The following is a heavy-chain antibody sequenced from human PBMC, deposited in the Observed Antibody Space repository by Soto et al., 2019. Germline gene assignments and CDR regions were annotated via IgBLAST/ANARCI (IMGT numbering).Heavy chain of an antibody. CDR2: INPSGGST. Sequence: ASVKVSCKASGGTFSSYAISWVLQAPGQGLEWMGIINPSGGSTSYAQKFQGRVTMTRDTSTSTVYMELSSLRSEDTSVYYCASPGITGTTDYYYGMDVWGQGTTVTVSS. V-gene: IGHV1-46*01. CDR3: ASPGITGTTDYYYGMDV. D-gene: IGHD1-7*01. CDR1: GGTFSSYA. J-gene: IGHJ6*02.